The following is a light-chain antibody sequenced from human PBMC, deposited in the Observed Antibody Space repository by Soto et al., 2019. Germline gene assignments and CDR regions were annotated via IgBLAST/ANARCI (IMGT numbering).Light chain of an antibody. V-gene: IGLV2-8*01. CDR3: SSYAGSNYV. CDR2: EVS. CDR1: SSDVGGYNY. Sequence: QSALTQPPSASGSPGQSATISCTGTSSDVGGYNYVSWYQQHPGKVPKLMIYEVSKRPSGVPDRFSGSKSGNTASLTVSGLQAEYEADYYCSSYAGSNYVFVTGTKVTVL. J-gene: IGLJ1*01.